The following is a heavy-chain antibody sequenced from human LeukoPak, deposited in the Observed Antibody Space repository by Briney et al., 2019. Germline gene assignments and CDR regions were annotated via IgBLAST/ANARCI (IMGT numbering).Heavy chain of an antibody. CDR1: GYTFTGYY. D-gene: IGHD1-7*01. V-gene: IGHV1-2*02. CDR2: INPNSGGT. CDR3: ARDRITGTSKDFDY. Sequence: ASVKVSCKASGYTFTGYYMHWMRQAPGQGLEWMGWINPNSGGTNYAQKFQGRVTMTRDTSISTAYMELSRLRSDDTAVYYCARDRITGTSKDFDYWGQGTLVTVSS. J-gene: IGHJ4*02.